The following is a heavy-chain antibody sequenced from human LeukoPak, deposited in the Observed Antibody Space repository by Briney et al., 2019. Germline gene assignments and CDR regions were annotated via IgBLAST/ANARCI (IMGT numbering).Heavy chain of an antibody. D-gene: IGHD3/OR15-3a*01. Sequence: GGSLRLSCAASGFTFSSYAMSWVRQAPGNGLERVSAISGSGSSTYYADSVKGRFTISRDNSKNTLYLQLNSLRAEDTAVYYCATDGQVWFQGGLDYWGQGTLVTVSS. CDR1: GFTFSSYA. V-gene: IGHV3-23*01. CDR2: ISGSGSST. CDR3: ATDGQVWFQGGLDY. J-gene: IGHJ4*02.